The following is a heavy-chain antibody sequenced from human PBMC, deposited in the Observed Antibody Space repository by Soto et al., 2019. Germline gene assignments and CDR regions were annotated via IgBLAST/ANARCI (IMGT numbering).Heavy chain of an antibody. J-gene: IGHJ4*02. CDR1: GFTFSSYG. CDR3: AKAYCSSTSCYMPDDY. D-gene: IGHD2-2*02. CDR2: ISYDGSNK. V-gene: IGHV3-30*18. Sequence: VGSLRLSCAASGFTFSSYGMHWVRQAPGKGLEWVAVISYDGSNKYYADSVKGRFTISRDNSKNTLYLQMNSLRAEDTAVYYCAKAYCSSTSCYMPDDYWSQGTLVTVSS.